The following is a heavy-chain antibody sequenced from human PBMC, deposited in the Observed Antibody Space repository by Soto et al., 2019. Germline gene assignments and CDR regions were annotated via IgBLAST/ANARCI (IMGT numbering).Heavy chain of an antibody. V-gene: IGHV3-33*01. J-gene: IGHJ6*02. CDR3: ARGGRSSGHKYYGMDV. Sequence: SXRLSFAASGFTFSSYGMHWVRQAPGKGLEWVAVIWYDGSNKYYADSVKGRFTISRDNSKNTLYLQMNSLRAEDTAVYYCARGGRSSGHKYYGMDVWGQGTKVTVYS. CDR1: GFTFSSYG. D-gene: IGHD3-22*01. CDR2: IWYDGSNK.